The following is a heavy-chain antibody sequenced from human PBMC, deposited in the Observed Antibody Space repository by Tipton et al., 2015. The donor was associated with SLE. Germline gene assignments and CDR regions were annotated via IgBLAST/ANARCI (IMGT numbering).Heavy chain of an antibody. D-gene: IGHD3-10*01. CDR1: GGTFSSYA. CDR3: ARAEYSWGSGRYFFYGMDV. Sequence: QSGPEAKKPGSSVKVSCKASGGTFSSYAISWVRQAPGQGLEWMGGIIPIFGTANYGQKFQGRVTITAGESTSIAYMEVSSLRSRHTAVYYCARAEYSWGSGRYFFYGMDVWGQGTTVAVS. V-gene: IGHV1-69*01. CDR2: IIPIFGTA. J-gene: IGHJ6*01.